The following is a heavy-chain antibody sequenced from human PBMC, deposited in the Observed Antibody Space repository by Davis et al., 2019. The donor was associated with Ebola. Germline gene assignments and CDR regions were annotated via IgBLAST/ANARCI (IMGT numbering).Heavy chain of an antibody. Sequence: GESLKISCVGSGFTFSRDWMTWLRQTPGKGLEWVANIKQDGSEKYYVDSVKGRFTISRDNAKNSLYLQMNSLRAEDTAVYYCARDPTRTYYDFWSGSSDYYYGMDVWGQGTTVTVSS. V-gene: IGHV3-7*01. J-gene: IGHJ6*02. D-gene: IGHD3-3*01. CDR3: ARDPTRTYYDFWSGSSDYYYGMDV. CDR1: GFTFSRDW. CDR2: IKQDGSEK.